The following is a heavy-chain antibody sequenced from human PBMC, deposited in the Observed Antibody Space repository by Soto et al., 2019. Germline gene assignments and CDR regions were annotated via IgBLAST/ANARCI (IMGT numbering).Heavy chain of an antibody. D-gene: IGHD3-10*01. V-gene: IGHV4-4*07. Sequence: LTCTVSGGSISSYYWSWIRQPAGKGLEWIGRIYTSGSTNYNPSLKSRVTMSVDTSKNQFSLKLSSVTAADTAVYYCARDKLYGSGSYSHFDYWGQGTLVTVSS. CDR3: ARDKLYGSGSYSHFDY. CDR2: IYTSGST. CDR1: GGSISSYY. J-gene: IGHJ4*02.